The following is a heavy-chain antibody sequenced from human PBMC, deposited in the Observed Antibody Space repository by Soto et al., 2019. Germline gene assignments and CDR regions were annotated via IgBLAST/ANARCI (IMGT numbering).Heavy chain of an antibody. Sequence: SETLSLTCTVSGGSISSSSYYWGWIRQPPGKGLEWIGSIYYSGSTYYNPSLKSRVTISVDTSKNQFSLKLSSVTAADTAVYYCARSIVIAYYYYGMDVWGQGTTVTVS. CDR1: GGSISSSSYY. V-gene: IGHV4-39*01. CDR3: ARSIVIAYYYYGMDV. J-gene: IGHJ6*02. CDR2: IYYSGST. D-gene: IGHD3-16*02.